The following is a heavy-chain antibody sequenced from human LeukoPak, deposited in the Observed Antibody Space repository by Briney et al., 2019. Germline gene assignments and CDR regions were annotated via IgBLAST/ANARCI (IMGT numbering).Heavy chain of an antibody. D-gene: IGHD3-3*01. CDR3: AKPGYYDFWSGPQDLYYFDY. V-gene: IGHV3-21*04. CDR1: GFTFSSYN. J-gene: IGHJ4*02. Sequence: GGSLRLSCAASGFTFSSYNINWVRQAPGKGLEWVASISSSSSYISYADSVKGRFTISRDNAKNSLYLQMNSLRAEDTAVYYCAKPGYYDFWSGPQDLYYFDYWGQGTLVTVSS. CDR2: ISSSSSYI.